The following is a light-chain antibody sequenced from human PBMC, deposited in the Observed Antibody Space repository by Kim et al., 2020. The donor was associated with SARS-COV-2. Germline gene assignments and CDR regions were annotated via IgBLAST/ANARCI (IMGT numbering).Light chain of an antibody. CDR1: SSNIGAGYD. V-gene: IGLV1-40*01. Sequence: RVTISCTGSSSNIGAGYDVPWYQQLPGTAPKLLIYGNTNRPSGVPDRFSGSKSGTSASLAITGLQAEDEADYCCQSYDNSLSGYVFGTGTQLTVL. CDR2: GNT. J-gene: IGLJ1*01. CDR3: QSYDNSLSGYV.